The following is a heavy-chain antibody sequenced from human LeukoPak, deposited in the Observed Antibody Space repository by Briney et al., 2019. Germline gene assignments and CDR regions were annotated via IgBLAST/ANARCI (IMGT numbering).Heavy chain of an antibody. CDR1: GGTFTSYT. D-gene: IGHD2-15*01. Sequence: SMKVSGKASGGTFTSYTISWVRQAPGQGLEWMGRIIPILAIANYAQKFQGRVTITADKSTSTAYMELSSLRSEDTAVYYCARGYCSGGSCYSLDYWGQGTLVTVSS. CDR2: IIPILAIA. V-gene: IGHV1-69*02. CDR3: ARGYCSGGSCYSLDY. J-gene: IGHJ4*02.